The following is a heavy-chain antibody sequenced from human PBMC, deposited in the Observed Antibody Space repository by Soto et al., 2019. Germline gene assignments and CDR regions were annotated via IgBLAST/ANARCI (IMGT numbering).Heavy chain of an antibody. CDR3: ASGGTVCPQSTEYFQH. D-gene: IGHD3-16*01. CDR2: MSYDGSNK. V-gene: IGHV3-30-3*01. CDR1: GFTFSSYA. J-gene: IGHJ1*01. Sequence: QVQLVESGGGVVQPGRSLRLSCTASGFTFSSYAMHWVRQAPGKALERVAVMSYDGSNKYYADSVKGRFTISRDNSKNRLCLQMNRLRAENTAVYYCASGGTVCPQSTEYFQHWCQGGLVTVSS.